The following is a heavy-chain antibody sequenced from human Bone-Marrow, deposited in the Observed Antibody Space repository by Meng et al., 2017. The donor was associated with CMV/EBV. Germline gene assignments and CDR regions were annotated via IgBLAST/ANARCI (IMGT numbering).Heavy chain of an antibody. D-gene: IGHD3-22*01. J-gene: IGHJ4*02. CDR3: ARRPYYYDRSGSYFDY. CDR1: GGTFSSYA. Sequence: SVKVSCKASGGTFSSYAISWVRQAPGQGLEWMGGIIPIFGTANYAQKFQGRVTITTDESTSTAYMELSSLRSEDTAVYYCARRPYYYDRSGSYFDYWGQGTLVTVSS. V-gene: IGHV1-69*05. CDR2: IIPIFGTA.